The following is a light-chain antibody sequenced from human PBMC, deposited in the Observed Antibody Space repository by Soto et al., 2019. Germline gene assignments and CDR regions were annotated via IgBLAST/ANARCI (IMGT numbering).Light chain of an antibody. Sequence: QSVLTQPPSVSGAPGQRVTISCTGNSSNIGSPFDVHWYQHLPGTAPRPLIYANNNRPSGVPDRFSGSKSGTSASLAITGLQGDDEADYYCQSFDSRLSAPVFGGGTQLTVL. CDR2: ANN. CDR3: QSFDSRLSAPV. V-gene: IGLV1-40*01. CDR1: SSNIGSPFD. J-gene: IGLJ7*01.